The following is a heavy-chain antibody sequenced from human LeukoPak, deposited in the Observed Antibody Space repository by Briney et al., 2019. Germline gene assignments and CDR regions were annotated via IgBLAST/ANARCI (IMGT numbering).Heavy chain of an antibody. J-gene: IGHJ6*03. Sequence: KPGGSLRLSCAASGFTFSSYSMNWVRQAPGKGLEWVSSISSSSSYIYYADSVKVRFTIYSNNAKNLLYLQMNRLRAEDTAVYYCASEVESSSWYRSYYYYMAVWGKGTTVTVSS. CDR3: ASEVESSSWYRSYYYYMAV. D-gene: IGHD6-13*01. V-gene: IGHV3-21*01. CDR2: ISSSSSYI. CDR1: GFTFSSYS.